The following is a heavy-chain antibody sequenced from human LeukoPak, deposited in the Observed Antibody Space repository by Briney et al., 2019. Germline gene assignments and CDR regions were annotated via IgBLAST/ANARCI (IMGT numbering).Heavy chain of an antibody. CDR3: AKAPGGSYYTSRGYYFDY. D-gene: IGHD1-26*01. CDR1: GFTFSSYA. J-gene: IGHJ4*02. Sequence: GGSLRLSCAASGFTFSSYAMSWVRQAPGKGLEWVSAISGSGGSTYYADSVKGRFTISRDNSKNTLYLQMNSLRAEDTAVYYCAKAPGGSYYTSRGYYFDYWGQGTLVTVSS. V-gene: IGHV3-23*01. CDR2: ISGSGGST.